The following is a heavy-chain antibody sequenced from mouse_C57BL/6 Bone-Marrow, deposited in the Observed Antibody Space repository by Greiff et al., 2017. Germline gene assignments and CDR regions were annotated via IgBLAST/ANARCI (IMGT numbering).Heavy chain of an antibody. CDR3: ARHGGSYNFDY. CDR1: GYTFTTYW. J-gene: IGHJ2*01. CDR2: FDPNSGGT. Sequence: QVQLQQPGAELVKPGASVKLSCKASGYTFTTYWMHWVKQSPGRGLEWIGRFDPNSGGTKYNEKFKSKATLTVDKPSSTVYLQLSSLTSEAAADYYSARHGGSYNFDYWGKGTTLTVSS. V-gene: IGHV1-72*01. D-gene: IGHD1-1*02.